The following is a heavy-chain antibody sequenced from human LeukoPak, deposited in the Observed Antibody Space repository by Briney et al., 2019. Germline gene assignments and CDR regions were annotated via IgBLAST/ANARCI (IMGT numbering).Heavy chain of an antibody. CDR3: AKDRAVAGTETKSKYFDF. Sequence: QPGASLRLSCAASGLTFSSYAMSWVRQAPGKGLEWVSVISGGGGSSHYADSVKGRFTISRDNSKNTLFLQMNSLRAEDTAVYYCAKDRAVAGTETKSKYFDFWGQGTLVTVSS. V-gene: IGHV3-23*01. CDR2: ISGGGGSS. CDR1: GLTFSSYA. J-gene: IGHJ4*02. D-gene: IGHD6-19*01.